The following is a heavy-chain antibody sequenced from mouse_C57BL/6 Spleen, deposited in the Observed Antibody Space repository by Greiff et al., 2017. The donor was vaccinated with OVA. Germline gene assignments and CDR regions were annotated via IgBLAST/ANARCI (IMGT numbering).Heavy chain of an antibody. CDR1: GYTFTSYG. CDR3: ESSGDYGSSDYYARDY. Sequence: QVQLQQSGAELARPGASVKLSCKASGYTFTSYGISWVKQRTGQGLEWIGEIYPRSGNTYYNEKFKGKATLTADKSSSTAYMELRSLTSEDSAVYFCESSGDYGSSDYYARDYWGQGTSVTVSS. J-gene: IGHJ4*01. D-gene: IGHD1-1*01. CDR2: IYPRSGNT. V-gene: IGHV1-81*01.